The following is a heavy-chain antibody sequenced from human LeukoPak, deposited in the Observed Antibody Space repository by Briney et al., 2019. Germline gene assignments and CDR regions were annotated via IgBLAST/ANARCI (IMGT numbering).Heavy chain of an antibody. D-gene: IGHD6-13*01. Sequence: PGGSLRLACAASGFTFSDYYMSWIRQAPGKGLDWVSYISSSSSYTNYADSVKGRFTISRDNAKNSLYLQMNSLGAEDTAVYYCARRGTSSSWAHFDYWGQGTLVTVSS. CDR2: ISSSSSYT. V-gene: IGHV3-11*03. J-gene: IGHJ4*02. CDR3: ARRGTSSSWAHFDY. CDR1: GFTFSDYY.